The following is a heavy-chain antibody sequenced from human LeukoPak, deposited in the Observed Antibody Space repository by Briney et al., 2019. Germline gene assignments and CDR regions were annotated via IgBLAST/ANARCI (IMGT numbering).Heavy chain of an antibody. D-gene: IGHD3-3*01. CDR2: IRNDGNDK. CDR3: VRDFEWSFDT. J-gene: IGHJ4*02. V-gene: IGHV3-30*02. Sequence: PGGPLRLSCAASGFLFNQHGMHWVRQATGKGPEWFSFIRNDGNDKYYADSVKGRFTISKDNSKNTQYLQMYSLRPEDTALYYCVRDFEWSFDTWDQGTLVTVSS. CDR1: GFLFNQHG.